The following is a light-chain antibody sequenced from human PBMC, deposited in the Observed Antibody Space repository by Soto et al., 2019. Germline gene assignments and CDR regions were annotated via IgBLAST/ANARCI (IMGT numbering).Light chain of an antibody. CDR2: GAS. J-gene: IGKJ1*01. V-gene: IGKV3-20*01. CDR1: QSVSSSY. CDR3: QQYCSSPET. Sequence: EIVLTQSPGTLSLSPGERATLSCRASQSVSSSYLAWYQQKPGQAPRLLIYGASIRATGIPDRFSGSGSGADFTLTISRLEPEDVAVYYCQQYCSSPETFGQGTKVEIK.